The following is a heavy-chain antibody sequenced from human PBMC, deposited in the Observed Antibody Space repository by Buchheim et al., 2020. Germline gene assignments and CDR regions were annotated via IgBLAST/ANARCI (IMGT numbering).Heavy chain of an antibody. CDR1: GFTFSSYS. CDR3: ASPGQLLGGSRGSMDV. J-gene: IGHJ6*02. CDR2: ISSSSSYI. Sequence: EVQLVESGGGLVKPGGSLRLSCAASGFTFSSYSMNWVRQAPGKGLEWVSSISSSSSYIYYADSVKGRFTISRENAKNSLYLQMNSLRAEDTAVYYCASPGQLLGGSRGSMDVWGQGTT. V-gene: IGHV3-21*01. D-gene: IGHD2-2*01.